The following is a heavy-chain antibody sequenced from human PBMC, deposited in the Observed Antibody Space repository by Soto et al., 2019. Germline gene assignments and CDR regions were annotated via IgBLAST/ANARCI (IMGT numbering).Heavy chain of an antibody. J-gene: IGHJ6*02. V-gene: IGHV4-31*02. D-gene: IGHD3-10*01. CDR3: ARDNGSGSYHYYYGMDV. CDR2: IYYSGST. Sequence: DLEWIGYIYYSGSTYYNPSLKSRVTISVDTSKNQFSLKLSSVTAADTAVYYCARDNGSGSYHYYYGMDVWGQGTTVTVSS.